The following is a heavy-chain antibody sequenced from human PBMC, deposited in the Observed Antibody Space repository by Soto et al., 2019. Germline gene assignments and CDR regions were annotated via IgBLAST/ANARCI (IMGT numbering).Heavy chain of an antibody. CDR3: AKATGFDY. D-gene: IGHD3-10*01. CDR2: ISYDGSNK. Sequence: PGGSRRHACAASGFSFSSYGMHWVSQAPGKGLEWVAVISYDGSNKYYADSVKGRFTISRDNSKNTLYLQMNSLRAEDTAVYYCAKATGFDYRGQGTLVTVPS. J-gene: IGHJ4*02. V-gene: IGHV3-30*18. CDR1: GFSFSSYG.